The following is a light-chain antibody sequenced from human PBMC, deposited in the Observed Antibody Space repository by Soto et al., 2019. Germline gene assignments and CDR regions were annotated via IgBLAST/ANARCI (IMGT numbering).Light chain of an antibody. J-gene: IGLJ1*01. Sequence: ALTQPASVSGSPGQSITISCTGTSSDVGSYNLVSWYQQHPGKAPKLMIYEGSKRPSGVSNRFSGSKSGNTASLTISGLQAEDEADYYCCSYAGSSTLYVFGTGTKVTVL. V-gene: IGLV2-23*01. CDR1: SSDVGSYNL. CDR2: EGS. CDR3: CSYAGSSTLYV.